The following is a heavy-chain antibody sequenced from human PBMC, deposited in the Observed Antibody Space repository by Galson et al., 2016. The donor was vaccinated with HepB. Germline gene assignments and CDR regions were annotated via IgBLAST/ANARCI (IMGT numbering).Heavy chain of an antibody. J-gene: IGHJ6*02. D-gene: IGHD5-24*01. CDR2: IGWNSGTI. Sequence: SLRLSCAASGFTFDDYAMHWVRQAPGKGLEWVSRIGWNSGTIVYADSVKGRFTISRDNAKNSLYLQMNSLRAEDTALYYCAKERDGYNYGMDVWGQGTTVTVSS. V-gene: IGHV3-9*01. CDR1: GFTFDDYA. CDR3: AKERDGYNYGMDV.